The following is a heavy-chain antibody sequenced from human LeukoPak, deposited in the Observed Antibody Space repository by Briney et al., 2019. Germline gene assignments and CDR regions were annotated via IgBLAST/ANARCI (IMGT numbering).Heavy chain of an antibody. V-gene: IGHV1-69*05. CDR1: GGTFSSYA. CDR3: AREVGARDWFDP. D-gene: IGHD1-26*01. J-gene: IGHJ5*02. CDR2: ISPIFGTA. Sequence: TSVKVSCKASGGTFSSYAISWVRQAPGQGLEWMGRISPIFGTANYAQKFQGRVTITTDESTSTAYMELSSLRSEDTAVYYCAREVGARDWFDPWGQGTLVTVTS.